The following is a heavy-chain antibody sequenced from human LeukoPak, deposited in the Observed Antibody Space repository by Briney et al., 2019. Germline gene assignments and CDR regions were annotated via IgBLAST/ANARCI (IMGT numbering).Heavy chain of an antibody. CDR2: ISTDGSSR. CDR1: GFTFSSYW. Sequence: GGSLRLSCAASGFTFSSYWMHWVRQVPGKGLVWVSRISTDGSSRSYADSVKGRFTISRDNGKNTLYLQMNSLRAEDTAVYYCASYLTSIPSGMDVWGQGATVTVSS. CDR3: ASYLTSIPSGMDV. V-gene: IGHV3-74*01. D-gene: IGHD2/OR15-2a*01. J-gene: IGHJ6*02.